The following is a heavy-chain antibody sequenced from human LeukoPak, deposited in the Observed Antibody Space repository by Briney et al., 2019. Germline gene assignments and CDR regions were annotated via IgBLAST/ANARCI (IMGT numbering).Heavy chain of an antibody. V-gene: IGHV3-33*08. CDR1: GFTFNSYA. D-gene: IGHD5-12*01. J-gene: IGHJ4*02. Sequence: GGSLILSCAASGFTFNSYAMSWVRQAPGKGLEWVAVIWYDGSNKYYADSVKGRFTISRDNSKNTLYLQMNSLRAEDTAVYYCARETTSGYDSIPLDYWGQGTLVTVSS. CDR3: ARETTSGYDSIPLDY. CDR2: IWYDGSNK.